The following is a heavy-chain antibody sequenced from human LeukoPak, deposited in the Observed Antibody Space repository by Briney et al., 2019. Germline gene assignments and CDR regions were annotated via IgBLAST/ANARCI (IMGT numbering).Heavy chain of an antibody. CDR2: IKSKTDGGTT. CDR1: GFTFSNAW. CDR3: TRLGMITFGGAGY. D-gene: IGHD3-16*01. V-gene: IGHV3-15*01. Sequence: GGSLRLSCAASGFTFSNAWMSWVRQAPGKGLEWVGRIKSKTDGGTTDYAAPVKGRFTISRDDSKNTLYLQMNSLKTEDTAVYYCTRLGMITFGGAGYWRQGTLVTVST. J-gene: IGHJ4*02.